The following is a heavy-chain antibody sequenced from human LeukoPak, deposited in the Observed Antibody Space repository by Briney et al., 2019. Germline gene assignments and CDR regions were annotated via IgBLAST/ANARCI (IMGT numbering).Heavy chain of an antibody. V-gene: IGHV5-51*01. CDR1: GYSFTNYW. Sequence: LGESLKISCKGSGYSFTNYWIGCVRQMPGKGLEWMGIIHPGDSDTRYSPSLQGQVTMSVDKSISTAYLQWSSLTASDPAMYYCARHAPGDYFDYWGQGTLVTVSS. CDR2: IHPGDSDT. J-gene: IGHJ4*02. CDR3: ARHAPGDYFDY. D-gene: IGHD3-10*01.